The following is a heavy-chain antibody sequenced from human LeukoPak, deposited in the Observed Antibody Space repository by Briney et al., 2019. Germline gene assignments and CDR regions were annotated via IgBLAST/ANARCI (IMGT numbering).Heavy chain of an antibody. CDR1: GYTFTGYY. J-gene: IGHJ4*02. V-gene: IGHV1-2*04. CDR2: NNPNSGGT. Sequence: GASVKVSCKASGYTFTGYYMHWVRQAPGQGLEWMGWNNPNSGGTNYAQKFQGWVTMTRDTSISTAYMELSRLRSDDTAVYYCARGYRVEAVAGTIDYWGQGTLVTVSS. CDR3: ARGYRVEAVAGTIDY. D-gene: IGHD6-19*01.